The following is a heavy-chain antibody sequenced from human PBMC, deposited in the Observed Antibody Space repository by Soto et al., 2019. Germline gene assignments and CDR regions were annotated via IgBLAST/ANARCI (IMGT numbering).Heavy chain of an antibody. Sequence: QITLKESGPTLVKPTQTLTLTCTFSGFSLSTSGVGVGWIRQPPGKALEWLALIYWDDDKRYSPSLKSRLTITKDTSKNQVVVTMTNMDPVDTATYYCAHGGYDFWSGYFFDYWGQGTLVTVSS. CDR3: AHGGYDFWSGYFFDY. V-gene: IGHV2-5*02. CDR2: IYWDDDK. CDR1: GFSLSTSGVG. J-gene: IGHJ4*02. D-gene: IGHD3-3*01.